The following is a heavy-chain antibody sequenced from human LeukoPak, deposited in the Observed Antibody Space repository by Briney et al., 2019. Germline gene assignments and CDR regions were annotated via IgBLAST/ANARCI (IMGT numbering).Heavy chain of an antibody. J-gene: IGHJ6*02. D-gene: IGHD3-3*01. V-gene: IGHV4-59*01. CDR2: IYYSGST. Sequence: SETLSLTCAVYGWSFSGYYWSWIRQPPGKGLEWIGYIYYSGSTNYNPSLKSRVTISVDTSKNQFSLKLSSVTAADTAVYYCASSGHDTYYDFWSGYYGAYYYGMDVWGQGTTVTVSS. CDR1: GWSFSGYY. CDR3: ASSGHDTYYDFWSGYYGAYYYGMDV.